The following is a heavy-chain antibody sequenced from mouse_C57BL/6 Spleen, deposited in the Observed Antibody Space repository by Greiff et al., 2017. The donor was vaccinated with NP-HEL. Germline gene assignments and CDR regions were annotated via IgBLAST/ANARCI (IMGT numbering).Heavy chain of an antibody. Sequence: EVQLVESGPGLVKPSQSLSLTCSVTGYSITSGYYWNWIRQFPGNKLEWMGYISYDGSNNYNPSLKNRISITRDTSKNQFFLKLNSVTTEDTATYYCARADGYSRAMDYWGQGTSVTVSS. V-gene: IGHV3-6*01. CDR2: ISYDGSN. D-gene: IGHD2-3*01. CDR3: ARADGYSRAMDY. J-gene: IGHJ4*01. CDR1: GYSITSGYY.